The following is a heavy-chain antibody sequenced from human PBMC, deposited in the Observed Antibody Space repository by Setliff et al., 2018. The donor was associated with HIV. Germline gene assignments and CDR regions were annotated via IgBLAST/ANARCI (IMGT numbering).Heavy chain of an antibody. CDR3: ARTIQPSSSPFDF. Sequence: SETLSLTCAVYGGSFSDYSWTWIRRPPGKGLEWIGEIHHSGRTDYNPSLQSRITMSVETSMNQFSLRLTSVTAADTAIYYCARTIQPSSSPFDFWGQGILVTVSS. D-gene: IGHD6-19*01. J-gene: IGHJ4*02. CDR2: IHHSGRT. CDR1: GGSFSDYS. V-gene: IGHV4-34*09.